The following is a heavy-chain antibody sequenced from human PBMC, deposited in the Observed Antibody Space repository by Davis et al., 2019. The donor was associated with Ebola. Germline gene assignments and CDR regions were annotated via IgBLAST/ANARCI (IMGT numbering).Heavy chain of an antibody. V-gene: IGHV4-39*01. Sequence: SETLSLTCTVSGGSISNSNYFWGWFRQPPGKGLEWIGTIYESGSTYYNPSLKSRVTISVDTSKNQFSLRLSSLTAADTAVYYCTGTTVTTSPFDFWGQGTLVTVSS. D-gene: IGHD4-17*01. CDR1: GGSISNSNYF. CDR3: TGTTVTTSPFDF. CDR2: IYESGST. J-gene: IGHJ4*02.